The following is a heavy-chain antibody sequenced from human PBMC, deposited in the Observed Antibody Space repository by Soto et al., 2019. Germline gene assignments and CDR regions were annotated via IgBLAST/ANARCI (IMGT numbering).Heavy chain of an antibody. CDR2: IDDSAKV. J-gene: IGHJ4*02. Sequence: SETLSLTCAVSGGSLGGSPYHWGWIRQPPGKGLEWIGSIDDSAKVYYNPSLRGRVTLFVDTSKNHFSLNLKSATATDTAVYYCALTPPIEVAGTDLRGQGTPVTVSS. CDR1: GGSLGGSPYH. CDR3: ALTPPIEVAGTDL. V-gene: IGHV4-39*02. D-gene: IGHD6-19*01.